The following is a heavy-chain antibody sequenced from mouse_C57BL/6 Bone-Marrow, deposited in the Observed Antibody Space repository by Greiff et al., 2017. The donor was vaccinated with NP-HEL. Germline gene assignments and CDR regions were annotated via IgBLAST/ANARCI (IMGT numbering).Heavy chain of an antibody. J-gene: IGHJ3*01. CDR1: GFTFSDYG. Sequence: EVHLVESGGGLVKPGGSLKLSCAASGFTFSDYGMHWVRQAPEKGLEWVAYISRGSSTIYYAETVKGRFTISRDNAKNTLFLQMTRLRSEDTAMLYWARPASDYRNYGFAYWGQGTLVTVSA. CDR2: ISRGSSTI. D-gene: IGHD2-1*01. CDR3: ARPASDYRNYGFAY. V-gene: IGHV5-17*01.